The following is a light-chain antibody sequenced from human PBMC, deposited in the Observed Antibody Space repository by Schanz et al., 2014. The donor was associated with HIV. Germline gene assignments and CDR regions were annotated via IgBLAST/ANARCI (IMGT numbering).Light chain of an antibody. CDR1: SSNIGADYD. Sequence: QSVLTQPPSVSGAPGQRVTISCTGSSSNIGADYDVHWYQVLPGTAPKLLIFTNGNRPSGVPDRFSGSKSGSSASLAISGLQDEDEADYYCCSYTTTSTYVFGAGTKLTVL. J-gene: IGLJ1*01. CDR3: CSYTTTSTYV. V-gene: IGLV1-40*01. CDR2: TNG.